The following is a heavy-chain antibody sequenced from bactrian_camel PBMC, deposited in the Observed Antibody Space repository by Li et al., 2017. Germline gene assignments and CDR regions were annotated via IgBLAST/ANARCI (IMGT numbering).Heavy chain of an antibody. D-gene: IGHD2*01. J-gene: IGHJ6*01. CDR1: GYRYSTYC. CDR2: IDSDGRT. Sequence: HVQLVESGGGSVQAGESLRLSCVVSGYRYSTYCMGWFRQVPGNEREPLTSIDSDGRTSVADSVKGRFTISRDNTKNMLYLEMNSLQTEDSGAYYCASSYTGSFFGGQCGLWGQGTQVTVS. CDR3: ASSYTGSFFGGQCGL. V-gene: IGHV3S53*01.